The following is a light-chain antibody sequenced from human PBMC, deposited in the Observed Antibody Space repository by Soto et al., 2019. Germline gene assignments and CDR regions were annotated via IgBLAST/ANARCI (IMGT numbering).Light chain of an antibody. CDR3: QQFGSSPPWT. V-gene: IGKV1-5*01. CDR1: QSISSW. Sequence: PSTLSASVGDRVTITCRASQSISSWLAWYQQKPGKAPKLLIYDASSLESGVPSRFSGSGSGTDFTLTISRLETEDFAAYFCQQFGSSPPWTFGQGTKVDNK. J-gene: IGKJ1*01. CDR2: DAS.